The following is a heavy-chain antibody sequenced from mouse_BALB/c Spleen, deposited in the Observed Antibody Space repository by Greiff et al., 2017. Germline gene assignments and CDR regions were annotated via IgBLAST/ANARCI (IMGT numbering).Heavy chain of an antibody. Sequence: VQLKESGPGLVKPSQSLSLTCSVTGYSITSGYYWNWIRQFPGNKLEWMGYISYDGSNNYNPSLKNRISITRDTSKNQFFLKLNSVTTEDTATYYCARGSSYYGNAMDYWGQGTSVTVSS. V-gene: IGHV3-6*02. CDR2: ISYDGSN. CDR1: GYSITSGYY. CDR3: ARGSSYYGNAMDY. J-gene: IGHJ4*01. D-gene: IGHD2-10*01.